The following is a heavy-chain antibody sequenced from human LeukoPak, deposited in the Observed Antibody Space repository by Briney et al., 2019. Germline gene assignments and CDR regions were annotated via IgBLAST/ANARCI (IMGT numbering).Heavy chain of an antibody. CDR2: INKDTTYI. Sequence: GGSLSLSCAASGFNFNDSCLNWDRQAPGKGLEWVSCINKDTTYIYYSDSVQGRFTISRDNSKNTVYLQMNSLRAEDTAVYYCAKSVAGGDYWGQGTLVAVSS. CDR1: GFNFNDSC. J-gene: IGHJ4*02. V-gene: IGHV3-21*01. CDR3: AKSVAGGDY. D-gene: IGHD6-19*01.